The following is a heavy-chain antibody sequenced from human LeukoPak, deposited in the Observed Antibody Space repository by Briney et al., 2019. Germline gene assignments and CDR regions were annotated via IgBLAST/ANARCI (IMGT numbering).Heavy chain of an antibody. D-gene: IGHD2-2*02. CDR3: ARVYGSVP. Sequence: SETLSLTCAVYGGSFSGYYWSWIRQPPGKGLEWIGEINHSGSTNYNPSLKSRVTISVDTSKNQFSLKLSSVTAADTAVYYCARVYGSVPWGQGTLVTVSS. CDR2: INHSGST. J-gene: IGHJ5*02. CDR1: GGSFSGYY. V-gene: IGHV4-34*01.